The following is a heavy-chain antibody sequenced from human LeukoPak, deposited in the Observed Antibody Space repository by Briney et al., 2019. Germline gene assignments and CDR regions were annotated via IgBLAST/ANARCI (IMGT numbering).Heavy chain of an antibody. V-gene: IGHV4-30-2*01. CDR1: GGSISSGGYS. D-gene: IGHD1-26*01. CDR2: IYHSGST. Sequence: SQTLSLTCAVSGGSISSGGYSWSWIRQPPGKGLEWIGYIYHSGSTYYNPSLKSRVTISVDRSKNQFSLKLSSVTAADTAVYYCASYSGSYYLLDYWGQGTLVTVSS. J-gene: IGHJ4*02. CDR3: ASYSGSYYLLDY.